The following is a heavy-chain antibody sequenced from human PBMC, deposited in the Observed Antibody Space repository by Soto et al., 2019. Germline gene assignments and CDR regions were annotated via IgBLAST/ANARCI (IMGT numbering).Heavy chain of an antibody. J-gene: IGHJ6*02. CDR3: ARDPNDSSAYYHLNYYCMDV. V-gene: IGHV1-3*04. D-gene: IGHD3-22*01. Sequence: QIQLMQSGAEVKKPGASVKVSCKASGYTFTSYGIHWVRQAPGQRLDWTGWINTGNGHTKYSEKFQSRVTITMDTSPSRCYLELSSLSSEDTAVYYCARDPNDSSAYYHLNYYCMDVWGQGTTVTVSS. CDR1: GYTFTSYG. CDR2: INTGNGHT.